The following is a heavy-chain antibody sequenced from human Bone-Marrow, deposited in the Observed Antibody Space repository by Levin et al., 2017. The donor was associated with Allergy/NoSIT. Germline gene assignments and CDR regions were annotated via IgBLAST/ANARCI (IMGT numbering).Heavy chain of an antibody. CDR1: GFTFNSYW. CDR2: ISSDGTAT. Sequence: GGSLRLSCAASGFTFNSYWMYWVRQAPGKGLVWVSGISSDGTATNYADSVKGRFTISRDNVKNTLYLQMNSLRVEDTGVYYCARLTSTDILFDPWGQGSLVTVSS. CDR3: ARLTSTDILFDP. J-gene: IGHJ5*02. V-gene: IGHV3-74*01. D-gene: IGHD3-3*01.